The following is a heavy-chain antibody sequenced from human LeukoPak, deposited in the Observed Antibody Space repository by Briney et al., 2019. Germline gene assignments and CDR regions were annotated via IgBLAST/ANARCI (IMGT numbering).Heavy chain of an antibody. V-gene: IGHV1-46*01. CDR3: VRRRNNCLDV. J-gene: IGHJ6*02. CDR1: GYSFTTYY. D-gene: IGHD1-1*01. Sequence: ASVKVSCKASGYSFTTYYMHWARQAPGQGLEWMGIINPSGGSTSYAQKFQGRVTMTRDTSTSTVYMEVSSLRSEDTAVYYCVRRRNNCLDVWGQGTTVTVSS. CDR2: INPSGGST.